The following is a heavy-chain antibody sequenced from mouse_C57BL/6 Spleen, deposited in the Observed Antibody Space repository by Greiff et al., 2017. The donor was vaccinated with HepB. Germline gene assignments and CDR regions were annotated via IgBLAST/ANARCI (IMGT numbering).Heavy chain of an antibody. Sequence: VQLQQSGPVLVKPGASVKMSCKASGYTFTDYYMNWVKQSHGKSLEWIGVINPYNGGTSYNQKFKGKATLTVDKSSSTAYMELNSLTSEDSAVYYCAYSNFTFYYAMDYWGQGTSVTVAS. J-gene: IGHJ4*01. V-gene: IGHV1-19*01. CDR1: GYTFTDYY. CDR3: AYSNFTFYYAMDY. CDR2: INPYNGGT. D-gene: IGHD2-5*01.